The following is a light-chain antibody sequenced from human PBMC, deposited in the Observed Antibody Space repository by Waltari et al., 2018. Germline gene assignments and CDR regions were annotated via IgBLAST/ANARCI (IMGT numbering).Light chain of an antibody. J-gene: IGLJ3*02. CDR3: SSYTISSTWV. CDR2: DVT. V-gene: IGLV2-14*03. Sequence: QSALTQPASVSGSPGQSITISCTGTSSDVGLYTYVSWYQQHPGIVPKLMIFDVTNRPSGVSSRFSGSKSGNTASLTISGLQTEDEADYYCSSYTISSTWVFGGGTKLTVL. CDR1: SSDVGLYTY.